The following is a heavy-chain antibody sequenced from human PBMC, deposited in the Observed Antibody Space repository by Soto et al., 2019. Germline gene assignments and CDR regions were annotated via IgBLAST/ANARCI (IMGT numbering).Heavy chain of an antibody. CDR3: AREYSSGGSKD. D-gene: IGHD6-19*01. V-gene: IGHV1-8*01. J-gene: IGHJ4*02. Sequence: QVQLVQSGAEVKKPGASVKLSCKASGYTFTSYDINWVRQATGQGLEWMGWRNPNSGNTGYSQKFQGRVTMTRNTSISTGYMELSSLRSDDTAGYYCAREYSSGGSKDWGQGTLVTVSS. CDR2: RNPNSGNT. CDR1: GYTFTSYD.